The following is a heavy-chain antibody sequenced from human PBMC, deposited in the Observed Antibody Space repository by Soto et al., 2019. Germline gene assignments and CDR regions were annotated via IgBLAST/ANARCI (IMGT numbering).Heavy chain of an antibody. CDR2: IIPMFDTP. CDR3: ARSGGLDRDFNY. J-gene: IGHJ4*02. CDR1: GGTFSSDS. V-gene: IGHV1-69*13. Sequence: SVKVSCKASGGTFSSDSFSWVRQAPGQGLEWMGGIIPMFDTPIYAQKFQDRVTITADESTSTAYMQLSNLRSGDTAVYYCARSGGLDRDFNYWGQGSLVTVSS. D-gene: IGHD2-15*01.